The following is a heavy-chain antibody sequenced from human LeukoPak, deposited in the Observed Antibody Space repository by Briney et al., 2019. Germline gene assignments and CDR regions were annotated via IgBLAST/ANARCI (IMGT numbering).Heavy chain of an antibody. CDR1: GGTFSSYA. D-gene: IGHD2-2*01. J-gene: IGHJ4*02. CDR2: IIPIFGTA. Sequence: SVKVSCKVSGGTFSSYAISWVRQAPGQGLEWMGGIIPIFGTANYAQKFQGRVTITTDESTSTAYMELSSLRSEDTAVYYCARQGGDCSSTSCYGTYADYWGQGTLVTVSS. CDR3: ARQGGDCSSTSCYGTYADY. V-gene: IGHV1-69*05.